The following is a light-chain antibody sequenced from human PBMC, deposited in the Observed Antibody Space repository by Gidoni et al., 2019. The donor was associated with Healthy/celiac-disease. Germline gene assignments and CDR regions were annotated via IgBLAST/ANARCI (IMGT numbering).Light chain of an antibody. J-gene: IGKJ2*01. V-gene: IGKV3-20*01. CDR2: GAS. Sequence: EIVWTQSPGTLSLSPGERATLSCRASQSVSSSYLAWYQQKPGQAPRLLIYGASSRSTGIPDRFSGSGSVTDFTLTISRLEPEDFAVYYCQQYGSSPIYTFGQGTKLEIK. CDR1: QSVSSSY. CDR3: QQYGSSPIYT.